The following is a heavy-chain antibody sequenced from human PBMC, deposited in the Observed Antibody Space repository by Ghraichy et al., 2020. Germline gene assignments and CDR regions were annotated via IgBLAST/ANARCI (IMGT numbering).Heavy chain of an antibody. J-gene: IGHJ4*02. V-gene: IGHV4-39*01. CDR2: IYYSGNT. CDR1: GGSISRSSYY. D-gene: IGHD6-13*01. Sequence: SETLSLTCTVSGGSISRSSYYWGWVRQPPGKGLEWIGSIYYSGNTYYNPSLKSRVTISVDTSKNQFSLKLISVTAADTAVYYCATSVSAAGDDHWGQGTLFTVSS. CDR3: ATSVSAAGDDH.